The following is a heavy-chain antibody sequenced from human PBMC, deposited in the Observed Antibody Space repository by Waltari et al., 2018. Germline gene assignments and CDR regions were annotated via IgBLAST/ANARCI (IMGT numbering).Heavy chain of an antibody. CDR3: AKDRGGYYDTDAFDI. Sequence: EVQLVESGGGLVQPGRSLRLSCAASGFTFDDYAMHWVRQAPGKGLEWVSGISWNSGSTGYADSVKGRFTIARDNAKNSLYLQMNSLRAEDTALYYCAKDRGGYYDTDAFDIWGQGTMVTVSS. J-gene: IGHJ3*02. D-gene: IGHD3-22*01. CDR2: ISWNSGST. V-gene: IGHV3-9*01. CDR1: GFTFDDYA.